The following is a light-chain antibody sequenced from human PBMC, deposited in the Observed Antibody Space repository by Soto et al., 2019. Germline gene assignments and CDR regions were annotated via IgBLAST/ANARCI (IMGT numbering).Light chain of an antibody. V-gene: IGKV3-11*01. CDR2: DAS. J-gene: IGKJ1*01. CDR1: QSISSY. Sequence: EIVLTQSPATLSLSPGERATLSCRASQSISSYLAWYQQKPGQAPRLLIYDASNRATGIPARFSCSGSGTDCTLTISSLKPEEFAVYYCQLRSNWPKTFGQGPKVEIK. CDR3: QLRSNWPKT.